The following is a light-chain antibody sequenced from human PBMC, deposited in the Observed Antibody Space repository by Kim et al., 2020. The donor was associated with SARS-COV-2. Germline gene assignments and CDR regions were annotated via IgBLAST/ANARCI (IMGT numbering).Light chain of an antibody. V-gene: IGLV3-1*01. Sequence: SYELTQPPSVSVSPGQTASITCSGDKLGDKYACWYQQKPGQSPVLVIYQDSKRPSGIPERFSGSNSGNTATLTISGTQAMDEADYYCQAWDSSTAVFSGGTKLTVL. J-gene: IGLJ3*02. CDR1: KLGDKY. CDR3: QAWDSSTAV. CDR2: QDS.